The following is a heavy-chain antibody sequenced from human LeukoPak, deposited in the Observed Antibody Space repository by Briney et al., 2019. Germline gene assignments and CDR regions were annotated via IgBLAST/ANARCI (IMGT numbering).Heavy chain of an antibody. D-gene: IGHD6-13*01. CDR1: GYTFTGYY. J-gene: IGHJ6*03. CDR3: ARVAAAGMSHTSTNYYYYYYMDV. Sequence: GASVKVSCKASGYTFTGYYMHWVRQAPGQGLEWMGWINPNSGGTNYAQKFQGRVTMTRDTSISTAYMELSRLRSDDTAVYYCARVAAAGMSHTSTNYYYYYYMDVWGKGTTVTVSS. V-gene: IGHV1-2*02. CDR2: INPNSGGT.